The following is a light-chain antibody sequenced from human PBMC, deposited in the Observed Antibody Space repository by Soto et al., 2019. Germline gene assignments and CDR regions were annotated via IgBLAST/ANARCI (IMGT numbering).Light chain of an antibody. CDR2: GAS. V-gene: IGKV3-15*01. CDR1: QSVSSN. CDR3: QQYSNWPGYT. Sequence: EIVMTQSPATLSVSPGERATLSCRASQSVSSNLAWYQQKPGQAPRLLIYGASTRATGIPARFSGSGSGTEFTLTISSLQSEDFAGYYCQQYSNWPGYTFGQGTKLEIK. J-gene: IGKJ2*01.